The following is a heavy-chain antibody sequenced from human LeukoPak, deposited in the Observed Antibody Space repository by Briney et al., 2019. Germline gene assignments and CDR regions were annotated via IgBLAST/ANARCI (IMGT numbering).Heavy chain of an antibody. D-gene: IGHD1-14*01. CDR2: VYYSGST. J-gene: IGHJ4*02. CDR3: AREKRERARTFMDY. V-gene: IGHV4-31*10. Sequence: SQTLSLTCTVSGGSISSFDSYWSWIRQHPGKGLEWIGCVYYSGSTYFNPSLSSRLTMSLDPSKNQFSLRLRSVTAADTAVYYCAREKRERARTFMDYWGPGARVTVSS. CDR1: GGSISSFDSY.